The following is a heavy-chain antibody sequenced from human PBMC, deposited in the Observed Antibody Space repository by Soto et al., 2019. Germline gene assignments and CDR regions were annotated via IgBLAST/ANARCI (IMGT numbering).Heavy chain of an antibody. CDR2: MSDDGSKK. Sequence: QVQLVESGGGVVQPGRSLRLSCAASGFSFSKYGMHWVRQAPGKGLEWVAEMSDDGSKKYYGDSVKGRFTISRDNSKNPPYLLMDSLRPEDTAMYYCAKELRETGGYYFDCWGQGTLVTVSS. CDR1: GFSFSKYG. J-gene: IGHJ4*02. D-gene: IGHD3-16*01. CDR3: AKELRETGGYYFDC. V-gene: IGHV3-30*18.